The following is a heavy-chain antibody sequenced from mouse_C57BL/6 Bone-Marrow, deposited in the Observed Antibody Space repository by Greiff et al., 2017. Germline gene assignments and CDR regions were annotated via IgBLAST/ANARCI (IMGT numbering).Heavy chain of an antibody. J-gene: IGHJ1*03. Sequence: EVQLQQSGAELVRPGASVKLSCTASGFNIKDDYMHWVKQRPEQGLEWIGWIDPENGDTAYASKFQGKATITADTSSNTAYLQLSSLTSEDTAFYYCTTGYFDVWGTGTTVTVSS. V-gene: IGHV14-4*01. CDR2: IDPENGDT. CDR3: TTGYFDV. CDR1: GFNIKDDY.